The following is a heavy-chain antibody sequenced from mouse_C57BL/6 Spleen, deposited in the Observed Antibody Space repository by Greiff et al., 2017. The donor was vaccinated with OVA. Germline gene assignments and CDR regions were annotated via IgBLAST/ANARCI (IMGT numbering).Heavy chain of an antibody. CDR2: IYPGDGDT. CDR1: GYAFSSYW. J-gene: IGHJ2*01. D-gene: IGHD1-1*01. CDR3: ARSGLRPYFDY. V-gene: IGHV1-80*01. Sequence: QVQLQQPGAELVKPGASVKISCKASGYAFSSYWMNWVKQRPGKGLEWIGQIYPGDGDTNYNGKFKGKATLTADKSSSTAYMQLSSLTSEDSAVYFCARSGLRPYFDYWGQGTTLTVSS.